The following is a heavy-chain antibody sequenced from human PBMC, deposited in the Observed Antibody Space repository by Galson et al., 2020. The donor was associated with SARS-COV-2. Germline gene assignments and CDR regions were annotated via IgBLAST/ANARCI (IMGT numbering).Heavy chain of an antibody. CDR3: ARVTAVVWFGVVGNWFDP. CDR1: GFTFSSYW. CDR2: IKQDGSEK. V-gene: IGHV3-7*01. J-gene: IGHJ5*02. Sequence: GGSLRLSCAASGFTFSSYWMSWVRQAPGKGLEWVANIKQDGSEKYYVDSVKGRFTISRDNAKNSLYLQMNSLRAEDTAVYYCARVTAVVWFGVVGNWFDPWGQGTLVTVSS. D-gene: IGHD3-10*01.